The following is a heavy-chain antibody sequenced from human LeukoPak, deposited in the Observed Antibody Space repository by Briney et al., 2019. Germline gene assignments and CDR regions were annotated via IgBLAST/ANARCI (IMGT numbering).Heavy chain of an antibody. CDR2: IYYSGST. Sequence: PSETLSLTCTVSGGSISGYYWSWIRQPPGKGLEWIGYIYYSGSTNYNPSLKSRVTISVDTSKNQFSLKLSTVTAADTAVYYCARGGSYGDDYWGQGTLVTVSS. CDR1: GGSISGYY. V-gene: IGHV4-59*01. D-gene: IGHD1-26*01. J-gene: IGHJ4*02. CDR3: ARGGSYGDDY.